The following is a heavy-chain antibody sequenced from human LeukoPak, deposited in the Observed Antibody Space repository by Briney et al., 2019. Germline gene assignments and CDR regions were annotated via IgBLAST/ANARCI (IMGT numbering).Heavy chain of an antibody. V-gene: IGHV4-59*02. CDR1: GGYVSTYY. D-gene: IGHD2-21*01. CDR3: ARAPGSGGDPQTVYYYGMDS. CDR2: IFFSGTT. J-gene: IGHJ6*02. Sequence: SETLSLTCTVSGGYVSTYYWSWIRQSPLKGREWFGNIFFSGTTNYNPALRSRVTISLDTSKNQFSLSLYTVTAADTAVYFCARAPGSGGDPQTVYYYGMDSWGQGTTVTVSS.